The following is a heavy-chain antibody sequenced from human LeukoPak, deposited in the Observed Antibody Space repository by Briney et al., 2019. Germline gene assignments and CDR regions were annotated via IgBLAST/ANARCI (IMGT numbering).Heavy chain of an antibody. V-gene: IGHV4-34*01. D-gene: IGHD3-9*01. CDR2: INHSGST. Sequence: SETLSLTCAVYGGSFSGYYWSWIRQPPGKGLEWIGEINHSGSTNYNPSLKSRVTISVDTSKNQFSLKLSSVTAAGTAVYYCARSKDILTGYCFDYWGLGTLVTVSS. CDR3: ARSKDILTGYCFDY. CDR1: GGSFSGYY. J-gene: IGHJ4*02.